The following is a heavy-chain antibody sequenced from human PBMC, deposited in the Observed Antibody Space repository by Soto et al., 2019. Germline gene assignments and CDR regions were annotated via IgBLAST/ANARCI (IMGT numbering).Heavy chain of an antibody. CDR2: INLRGGTT. D-gene: IGHD4-17*01. V-gene: IGHV1-46*02. CDR1: GYNFNQYY. CDR3: ARGPDDSDVPRWDY. Sequence: QVQLMQSGAEVRKPGASVRLSCETSGYNFNQYYIHWVRQAPGQGLEWVGIINLRGGTTEYAHKFRGRVTVTGDTSTRTAYMELRSLRSDDTAIYFCARGPDDSDVPRWDYWGQGTLVTVSS. J-gene: IGHJ4*02.